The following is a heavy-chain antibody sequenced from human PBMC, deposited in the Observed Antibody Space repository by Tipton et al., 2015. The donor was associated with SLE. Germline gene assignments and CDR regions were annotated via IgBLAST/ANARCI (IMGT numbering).Heavy chain of an antibody. CDR1: GYTFTSYW. CDR2: IDPRDFYT. CDR3: ARRDSSGWYEYFDL. D-gene: IGHD6-19*01. V-gene: IGHV5-10-1*04. J-gene: IGHJ2*01. Sequence: QLVQSGAEVKKPGESLKISCKGSGYTFTSYWIGWVRQMPGKGLEWMGRIDPRDFYTEYSPSFQGQVTISADKSISTAYLQWSSLKASDTAMYYCARRDSSGWYEYFDLWGRDTLATVSS.